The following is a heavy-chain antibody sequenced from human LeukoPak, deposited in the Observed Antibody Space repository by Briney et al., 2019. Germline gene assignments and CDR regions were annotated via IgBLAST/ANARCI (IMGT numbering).Heavy chain of an antibody. CDR3: ARVRQQQLAFDY. CDR1: GGSISSSNW. CDR2: IYHSGST. V-gene: IGHV4-4*02. Sequence: PSETLSLTCAVSGGSISSSNWWSWVRQPPGKGLEWIGEIYHSGSTNYNPSLKSRVTISVDTSKNQFSLKLSSVTAADTAVYYCARVRQQQLAFDYWGQGTLVTVSS. J-gene: IGHJ4*02. D-gene: IGHD6-13*01.